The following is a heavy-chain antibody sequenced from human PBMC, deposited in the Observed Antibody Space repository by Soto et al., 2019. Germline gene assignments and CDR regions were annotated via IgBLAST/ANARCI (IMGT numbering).Heavy chain of an antibody. CDR1: GGSISSYY. V-gene: IGHV4-59*01. D-gene: IGHD2-8*01. J-gene: IGHJ4*02. CDR3: TRELGRCTNGVCSDY. CDR2: IYYSGST. Sequence: SETLSLTCTVSGGSISSYYWSWIRQPPGKGLEWIGYIYYSGSTNYNPSLKSRVTISVDTSKNQFSLKLSSVTAADTAVYYCTRELGRCTNGVCSDYWGQGTLVTVSS.